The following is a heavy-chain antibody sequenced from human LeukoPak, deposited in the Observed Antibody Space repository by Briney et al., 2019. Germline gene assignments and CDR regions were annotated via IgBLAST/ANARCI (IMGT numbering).Heavy chain of an antibody. D-gene: IGHD3-10*01. V-gene: IGHV4-34*01. Sequence: SETLSLTCAVYGGSFSGYYWSWIRQPPGKGLEWIGEINHSGSTNYNPSLKSRVTISVDTSKNQFSLKLSSVTAADTAVYYCARGFKIMVRGHWAFDIWGQGTMVTVSS. CDR2: INHSGST. CDR1: GGSFSGYY. CDR3: ARGFKIMVRGHWAFDI. J-gene: IGHJ3*02.